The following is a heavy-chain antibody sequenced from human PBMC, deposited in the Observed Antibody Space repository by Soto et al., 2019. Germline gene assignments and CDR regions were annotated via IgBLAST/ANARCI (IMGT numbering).Heavy chain of an antibody. Sequence: EVQLVESGGGLVQPGGSLKLSCAASGFTFSGSAMHWVRQASGKGLEWVGRIRSKAKSYATVYAASVKGRFTISRDDSKNTAYLQMNSLKTEYTAVYYCTRLGIAAAGTDYWGQVTLVTVSS. CDR1: GFTFSGSA. CDR3: TRLGIAAAGTDY. V-gene: IGHV3-73*02. D-gene: IGHD6-13*01. J-gene: IGHJ4*02. CDR2: IRSKAKSYAT.